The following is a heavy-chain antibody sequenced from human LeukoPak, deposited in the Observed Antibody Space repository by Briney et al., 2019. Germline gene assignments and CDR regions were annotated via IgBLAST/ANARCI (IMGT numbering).Heavy chain of an antibody. CDR3: ARGKTQLHFFDY. J-gene: IGHJ4*02. V-gene: IGHV3-23*01. CDR2: LSGSGGTI. CDR1: GFTLSNYA. Sequence: GGSLRLSCEASGFTLSNYAMSWVRQAPGKGLEWVSTLSGSGGTIYYADSVKGRFTISRDNSKNTLYLQVNSLRAEDTAIYYCARGKTQLHFFDYWGQGTLVTVSS. D-gene: IGHD3-3*02.